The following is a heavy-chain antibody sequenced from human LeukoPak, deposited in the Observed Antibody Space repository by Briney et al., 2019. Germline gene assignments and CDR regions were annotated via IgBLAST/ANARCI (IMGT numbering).Heavy chain of an antibody. J-gene: IGHJ6*02. D-gene: IGHD3-10*01. CDR3: ARQDYYGSGSYWDYYYYYGMDV. Sequence: SETLSLTCTVSGGSISSYYWSWIRQPAGKGLEWIGSIYYSGSTYYNPSLKSRVTISVDTSKNQFSLKLSSVTAADTAVYYCARQDYYGSGSYWDYYYYYGMDVWGQGTTVTVSS. CDR1: GGSISSYY. V-gene: IGHV4-59*05. CDR2: IYYSGST.